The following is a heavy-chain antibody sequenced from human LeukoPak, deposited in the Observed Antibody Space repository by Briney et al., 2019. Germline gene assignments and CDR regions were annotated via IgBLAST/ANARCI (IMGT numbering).Heavy chain of an antibody. Sequence: ASVKVSCKASGYTFTGYYMHWVRQAPGQGLEWMGGIIPIFGTANYAQKFQGRVTITADESTSTAYMELSSLRSEDTAVYYCATAAYCGGDCYYFDYWGQGTLVTVSS. CDR1: GYTFTGYY. CDR2: IIPIFGTA. CDR3: ATAAYCGGDCYYFDY. J-gene: IGHJ4*02. V-gene: IGHV1-69*13. D-gene: IGHD2-21*02.